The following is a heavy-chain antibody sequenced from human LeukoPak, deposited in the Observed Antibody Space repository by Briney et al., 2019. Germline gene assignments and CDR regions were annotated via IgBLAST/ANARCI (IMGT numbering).Heavy chain of an antibody. CDR1: GFTFSSYS. D-gene: IGHD3-22*01. CDR3: ARELTYYYDSSGLYYYYYYMDV. V-gene: IGHV3-21*01. Sequence: PGGSLRLSCAASGFTFSSYSMNWVRQAPGKGLEWVSSISSSSSYIYYADSVKGRFTISRDNAKNSLYLQMNSLRAEDTAVYYCARELTYYYDSSGLYYYYYYMDVWGKGTTVTVSS. CDR2: ISSSSSYI. J-gene: IGHJ6*03.